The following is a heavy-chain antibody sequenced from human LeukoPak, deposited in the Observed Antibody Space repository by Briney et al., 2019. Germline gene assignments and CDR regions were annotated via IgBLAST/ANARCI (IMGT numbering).Heavy chain of an antibody. CDR2: ISSSSSYI. CDR3: AKGSGWEASYFYYYMDV. CDR1: GFTFSSYS. Sequence: GGSLRLSCAASGFTFSSYSMNWVRQAPGKGLEWVSSISSSSSYIYYADSVKGRFTISRDNAKDSLYLQMNSLRAEDTAVYFCAKGSGWEASYFYYYMDVWGKGTTVTISS. J-gene: IGHJ6*03. V-gene: IGHV3-21*01. D-gene: IGHD1-26*01.